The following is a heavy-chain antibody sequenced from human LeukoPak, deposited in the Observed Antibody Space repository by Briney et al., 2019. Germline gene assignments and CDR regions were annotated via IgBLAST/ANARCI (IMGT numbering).Heavy chain of an antibody. J-gene: IGHJ5*02. CDR3: ARNRGSSSWNPRFDP. Sequence: GGSLRLSCAASGFTFSSYAMSWVRQAPGKGLEWVSAISGSGGSTYYADSVKGRFTISRDNSKNTLYLQMNSLRAEDTAVYYCARNRGSSSWNPRFDPWGQGTLVTVSS. CDR1: GFTFSSYA. CDR2: ISGSGGST. V-gene: IGHV3-23*01. D-gene: IGHD6-13*01.